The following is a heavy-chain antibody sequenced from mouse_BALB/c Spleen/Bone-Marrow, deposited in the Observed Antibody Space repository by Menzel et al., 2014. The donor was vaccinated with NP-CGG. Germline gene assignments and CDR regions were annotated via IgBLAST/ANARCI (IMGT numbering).Heavy chain of an antibody. Sequence: QQSGPELVKPGASVKISCKASGYTFTDYYINWVKQKPGQGLEWIGWIYPGSGNTKYDEKFKGKATLTVDTSSSTAYMQLSSPTSEDTAVYFCANLGRYAMDYWGQGTSVTVSS. D-gene: IGHD3-1*01. J-gene: IGHJ4*01. CDR3: ANLGRYAMDY. CDR1: GYTFTDYY. CDR2: IYPGSGNT. V-gene: IGHV1-84*02.